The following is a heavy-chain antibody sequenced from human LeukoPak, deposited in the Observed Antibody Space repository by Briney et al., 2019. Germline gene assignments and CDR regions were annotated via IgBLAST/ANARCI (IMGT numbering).Heavy chain of an antibody. CDR3: VTGYYEPFDN. CDR1: GASLSDYY. V-gene: IGHV4-59*01. J-gene: IGHJ4*02. D-gene: IGHD3-3*01. CDR2: ISDTGKT. Sequence: PSETLSLTCNVSGASLSDYYWGWIRQSPAKGLEWLGYISDTGKTDYNPSLNSRGTLSLDTSKNQFSLRLASVTAAGTAVYYCVTGYYEPFDNWGQGTLVTVSS.